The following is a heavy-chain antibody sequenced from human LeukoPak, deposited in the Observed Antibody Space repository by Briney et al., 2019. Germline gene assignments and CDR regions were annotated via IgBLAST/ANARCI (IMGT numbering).Heavy chain of an antibody. Sequence: SVKVSCKASGYTFTSYGISWVRQAPGQGLEWMGRIIPILGIANYAQKFQGRVTITADKSTSTAYMELSSLRSEDTAVYYCARVSRLLSWVYWGQGTLVTVSS. CDR2: IIPILGIA. CDR1: GYTFTSYG. CDR3: ARVSRLLSWVY. J-gene: IGHJ4*02. V-gene: IGHV1-69*04. D-gene: IGHD2-15*01.